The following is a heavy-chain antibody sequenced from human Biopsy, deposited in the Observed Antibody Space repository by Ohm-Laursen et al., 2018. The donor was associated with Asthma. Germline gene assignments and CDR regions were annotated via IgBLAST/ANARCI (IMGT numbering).Heavy chain of an antibody. CDR3: ARVASYGDLYFGIDV. V-gene: IGHV4-30-4*01. CDR1: SAYIGSRDHH. J-gene: IGHJ6*02. Sequence: SQTLSLTCTGGSAYIGSRDHHCSWIRQSPGTGLERIGFVFWSGTTHYNRSLERRLSISIDTTRNKFSMTLRSVKAADTAVYFCARVASYGDLYFGIDVWGPGTTVSVS. D-gene: IGHD4-17*01. CDR2: VFWSGTT.